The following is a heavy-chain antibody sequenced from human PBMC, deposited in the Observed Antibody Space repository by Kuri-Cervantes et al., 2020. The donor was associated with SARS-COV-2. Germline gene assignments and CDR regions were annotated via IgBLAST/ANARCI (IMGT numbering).Heavy chain of an antibody. Sequence: GSLTLSCAVYGGSFSGYYWSWIRRPPGKGLEWIGEINHSGSTNYNPSLKSRVTISVDTSKNQFSLKLSSVTAADTAVYYCARAQWSSGYSNIDYWGQGTLVTVSS. D-gene: IGHD3-22*01. CDR3: ARAQWSSGYSNIDY. V-gene: IGHV4-34*01. CDR2: INHSGST. CDR1: GGSFSGYY. J-gene: IGHJ4*02.